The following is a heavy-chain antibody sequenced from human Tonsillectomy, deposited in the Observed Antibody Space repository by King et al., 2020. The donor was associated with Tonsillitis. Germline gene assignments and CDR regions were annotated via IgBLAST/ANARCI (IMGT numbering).Heavy chain of an antibody. Sequence: VQLVESGGGLVQPGGSLRLSCAASGFSLNDYSMNWIRQAPGKGLEWISYINGDRRTKFYADSVRGRFTNSRDNAINSLSLQMNSLRAEDTAVYYCGRDLHWAFDYWGRGTLVTVSS. CDR3: GRDLHWAFDY. V-gene: IGHV3-48*01. D-gene: IGHD7-27*01. CDR1: GFSLNDYS. J-gene: IGHJ4*02. CDR2: INGDRRTK.